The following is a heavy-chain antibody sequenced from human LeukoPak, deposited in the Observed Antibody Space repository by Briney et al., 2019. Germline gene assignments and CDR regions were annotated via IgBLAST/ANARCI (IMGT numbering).Heavy chain of an antibody. Sequence: PGGSLRLSCGASGFTFSSYAMSWVRQAPGKGLEWVSAISGSGGSTYYADSVKGRFTISRDNSKNTLYLQMNSLRAEDTAVYYCAKTLISGWDPYDYWGQGTLVTVSS. CDR3: AKTLISGWDPYDY. CDR1: GFTFSSYA. J-gene: IGHJ4*02. V-gene: IGHV3-23*01. D-gene: IGHD6-19*01. CDR2: ISGSGGST.